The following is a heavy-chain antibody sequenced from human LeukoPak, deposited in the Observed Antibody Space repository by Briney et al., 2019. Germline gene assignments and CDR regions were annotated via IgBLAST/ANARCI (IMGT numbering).Heavy chain of an antibody. D-gene: IGHD5-12*01. CDR2: ITSDGSST. V-gene: IGHV3-74*01. CDR3: ARDGSLPDY. CDR1: QFTFSSYW. J-gene: IGHJ4*02. Sequence: PGGSLRLSCAASQFTFSSYWMHWVRQAPGKGLVWVSFITSDGSSTSCADYVKGRFTISRDNAKNMLYLQMNSLRAEDTAVYYCARDGSLPDYWGQGTLVTVSS.